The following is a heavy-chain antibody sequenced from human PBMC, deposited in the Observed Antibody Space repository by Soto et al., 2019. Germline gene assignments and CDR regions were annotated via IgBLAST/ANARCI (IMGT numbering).Heavy chain of an antibody. V-gene: IGHV4-39*01. CDR2: IFYTGTT. Sequence: SETLSLTCTVSGDSIRTSKYYWAWVRQLSGKGLEWIGSIFYTGTTNYNPSLKSRVSISDDTSKNQFSLRLSSVTAADTAIYYCARLRPQRDSPFYYWGQGTLVTVSS. CDR1: GDSIRTSKYY. CDR3: ARLRPQRDSPFYY. J-gene: IGHJ4*02. D-gene: IGHD6-25*01.